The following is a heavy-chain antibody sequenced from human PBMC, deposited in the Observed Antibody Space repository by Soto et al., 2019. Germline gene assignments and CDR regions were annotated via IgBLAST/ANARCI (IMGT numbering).Heavy chain of an antibody. CDR3: AKDRVRSSSFPNTNFDY. D-gene: IGHD6-6*01. Sequence: GGSLRLSCAASGFTFDDYSMHWVRQAPGKGLEWVSGISWNSGSIGYADSVKGRFTISRDNAKNSLYLQMNSLRAEDTALYYCAKDRVRSSSFPNTNFDYWGQGTLVTVSS. V-gene: IGHV3-9*01. CDR2: ISWNSGSI. CDR1: GFTFDDYS. J-gene: IGHJ4*02.